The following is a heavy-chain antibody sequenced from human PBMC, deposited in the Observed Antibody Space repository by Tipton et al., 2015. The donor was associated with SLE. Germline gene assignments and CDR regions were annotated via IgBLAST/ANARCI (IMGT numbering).Heavy chain of an antibody. CDR2: IYYSGST. D-gene: IGHD2-8*01. J-gene: IGHJ4*02. Sequence: TLSLTCTVSGGSISTYYWSWIRQPPGRGLVWLGYIYYSGSTNYNPSLKSRVTISVDTSKNQFSLKLSSVTAADTAVYYCARHNGVNLFDYWGQGTLVTVSS. CDR1: GGSISTYY. V-gene: IGHV4-59*08. CDR3: ARHNGVNLFDY.